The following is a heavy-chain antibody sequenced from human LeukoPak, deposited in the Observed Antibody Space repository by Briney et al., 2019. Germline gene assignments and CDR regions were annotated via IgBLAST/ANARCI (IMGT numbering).Heavy chain of an antibody. J-gene: IGHJ4*02. CDR3: ARGDYYDSSGYYLNDY. CDR2: ISSNGGST. CDR1: GFTFSSYA. D-gene: IGHD3-22*01. V-gene: IGHV3-64*01. Sequence: GGSLRLSCAASGFTFSSYAMHWVRQAPGKGLEYVSAISSNGGSTYYANSVKGRFTISRDNSKNTLYLQMGSLRAEDMAVYYCARGDYYDSSGYYLNDYWGQGTLVTVSS.